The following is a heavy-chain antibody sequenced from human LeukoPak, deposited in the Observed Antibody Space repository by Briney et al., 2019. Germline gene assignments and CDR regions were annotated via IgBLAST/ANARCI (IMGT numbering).Heavy chain of an antibody. D-gene: IGHD2-2*03. V-gene: IGHV1-69*13. J-gene: IGHJ4*02. CDR3: ARGGYGYCSSTSCTIDY. CDR1: GGTFSSYA. Sequence: ASVKVSCKASGGTFSSYAISWVRQAPGHGLEWMGGIIPIFGTANYAQRFQGRVTITADESTSTAYMELSSLRSEDTAVYYCARGGYGYCSSTSCTIDYWGQGTLVTVSS. CDR2: IIPIFGTA.